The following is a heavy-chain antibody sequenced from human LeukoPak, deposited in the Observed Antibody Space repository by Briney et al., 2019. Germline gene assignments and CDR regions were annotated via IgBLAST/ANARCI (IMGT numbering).Heavy chain of an antibody. D-gene: IGHD3-10*01. CDR1: GGSISSNNW. Sequence: SETLSLTCAVSGGSISSNNWWGWVRQPPGKGLEWIGEIYHSGSPNYNPSLKSRVTISVDRSKNQFSLKLSSVTAADTAVYYCARGGASYYFGLFDYWGQGTLVTVSS. V-gene: IGHV4-4*02. CDR2: IYHSGSP. J-gene: IGHJ4*02. CDR3: ARGGASYYFGLFDY.